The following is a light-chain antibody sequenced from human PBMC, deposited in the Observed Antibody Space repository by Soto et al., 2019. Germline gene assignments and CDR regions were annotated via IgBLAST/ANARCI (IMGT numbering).Light chain of an antibody. CDR3: CSYARSRASVV. CDR2: EGT. J-gene: IGLJ2*01. CDR1: SSDVGSFKF. V-gene: IGLV2-23*01. Sequence: QSALTQPASVSASPGQSITISCTGASSDVGSFKFVSWYQQHPGRAPRLMIYEGTKRPSGVSSRFSGSRSGNTASLTISGLQAEDEADYYCCSYARSRASVVFGGGTKLTVL.